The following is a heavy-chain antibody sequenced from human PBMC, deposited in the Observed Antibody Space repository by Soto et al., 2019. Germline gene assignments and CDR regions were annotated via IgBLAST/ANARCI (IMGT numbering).Heavy chain of an antibody. CDR2: IYTSGST. CDR1: GGSISTYY. Sequence: SETLSLTCTGSGGSISTYYWSGFRQPAEKGLEWIGRIYTSGSTNYNPSLKSRVTMSVDTSKNQFSLKLSSVTAADTSVYYCARDIVYYDRSRHGPTLSGMAVLGQAPIVT. CDR3: ARDIVYYDRSRHGPTLSGMAV. V-gene: IGHV4-4*07. D-gene: IGHD3-22*01. J-gene: IGHJ6*01.